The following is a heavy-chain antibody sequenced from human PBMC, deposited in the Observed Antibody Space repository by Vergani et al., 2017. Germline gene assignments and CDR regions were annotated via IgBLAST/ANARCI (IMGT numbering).Heavy chain of an antibody. J-gene: IGHJ4*02. Sequence: QVQLVQSGAEVKKPGSSVKVSCKASGGTFSSYAISWVRQAPGQGLEWMGGIIPIFGTANYAQKFQGRVTITADESTSTAYMELSSLRSEDTAVYYCARDQEGEYWSTQPNYFDYWGQGTLVTVSS. CDR1: GGTFSSYA. V-gene: IGHV1-69*01. CDR3: ARDQEGEYWSTQPNYFDY. CDR2: IIPIFGTA. D-gene: IGHD2/OR15-2a*01.